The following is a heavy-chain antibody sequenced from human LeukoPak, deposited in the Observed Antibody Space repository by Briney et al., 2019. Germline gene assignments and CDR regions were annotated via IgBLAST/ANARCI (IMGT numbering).Heavy chain of an antibody. Sequence: GGSLRLSCAASGFTFSSYSMNWVRQAPGNGLEWVSSISSSNSYIYNADSVKGRFTISRDNAKNSLYLQTNSLRAEDTAVYYCARDQGLLVVAGRFGYWGQGTLVTVSS. CDR3: ARDQGLLVVAGRFGY. D-gene: IGHD6-19*01. CDR1: GFTFSSYS. J-gene: IGHJ4*02. V-gene: IGHV3-21*01. CDR2: ISSSNSYI.